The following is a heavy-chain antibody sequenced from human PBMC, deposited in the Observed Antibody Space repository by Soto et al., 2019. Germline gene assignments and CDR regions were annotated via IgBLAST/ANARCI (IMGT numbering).Heavy chain of an antibody. V-gene: IGHV1-18*01. CDR3: ARVHDSTKGGAFDI. J-gene: IGHJ3*02. CDR1: GYNLTNYG. Sequence: QVQLVQSGAEVKKPGASVKVSCKASGYNLTNYGFTWVRQAPGQGLEWMGWISGYNGNTNYALDLQDRVTMTTDTSTRTAYMELGSLRSDDSAVYYCARVHDSTKGGAFDIWGQGTMVTVSS. CDR2: ISGYNGNT. D-gene: IGHD3-22*01.